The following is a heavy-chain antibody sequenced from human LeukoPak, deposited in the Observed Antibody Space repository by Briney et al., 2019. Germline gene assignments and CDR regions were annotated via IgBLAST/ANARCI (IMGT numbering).Heavy chain of an antibody. J-gene: IGHJ4*02. D-gene: IGHD2-15*01. CDR1: GFTFSSYA. V-gene: IGHV3-23*01. CDR3: ARAQDRALPYDY. Sequence: GGSLRLSCAASGFTFSSYAMSWVRQAPGKGLEWVSAISGSGGSTYYTDSVKGRFTISRDNSKNTLYLQMNSLRAEDTAVNYCARAQDRALPYDYWGQGTLVTVSS. CDR2: ISGSGGST.